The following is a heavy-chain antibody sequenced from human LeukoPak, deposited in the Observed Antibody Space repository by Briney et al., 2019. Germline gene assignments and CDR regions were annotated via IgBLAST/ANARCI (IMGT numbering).Heavy chain of an antibody. CDR3: ARHSSSWAEPNFDY. V-gene: IGHV4-59*01. CDR1: GGSISSYY. D-gene: IGHD6-13*01. Sequence: PSETLSLPCTVSGGSISSYYWSWIRQPPGKGLEWIGYIYYSGSTNYNPSLKSRVTISVDTSKNQFSLKLSSVTAADTAVYYCARHSSSWAEPNFDYWGQGTLVTVSS. CDR2: IYYSGST. J-gene: IGHJ4*02.